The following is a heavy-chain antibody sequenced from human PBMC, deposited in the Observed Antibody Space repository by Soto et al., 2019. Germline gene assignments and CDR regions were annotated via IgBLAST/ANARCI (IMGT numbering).Heavy chain of an antibody. CDR3: ARHLWFGELS. CDR1: DGSISSSNYY. Sequence: SGTLALTCTVSDGSISSSNYYWGWIRQPPGKGLEWIGSIYYSGSTYYNPSLKTRVTISVDTSKNQFSLKLSSVTAADTAVYYCARHLWFGELSWGQGTLVSVCS. J-gene: IGHJ4*02. CDR2: IYYSGST. D-gene: IGHD3-10*01. V-gene: IGHV4-39*01.